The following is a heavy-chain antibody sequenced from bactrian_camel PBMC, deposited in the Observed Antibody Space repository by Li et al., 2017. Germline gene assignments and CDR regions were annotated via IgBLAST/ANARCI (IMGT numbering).Heavy chain of an antibody. D-gene: IGHD7*01. CDR2: INKDGSNT. J-gene: IGHJ4*01. CDR1: GFTFSGYG. CDR3: VRDRDDGGWFAVSDS. V-gene: IGHV3S7*01. Sequence: HVQLVESGGGLVQPGGSLRLSCAASGFTFSGYGMSWVRQAPGKGLEWVSGINKDGSNTNYADSVKGRFTISRDNSKNTVYLQMNSLQPEDTAVYYCVRDRDDGGWFAVSDSWGQGTQVTVS.